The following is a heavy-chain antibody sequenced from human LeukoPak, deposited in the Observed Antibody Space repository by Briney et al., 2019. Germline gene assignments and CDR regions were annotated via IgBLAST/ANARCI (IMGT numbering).Heavy chain of an antibody. Sequence: PSETLSLTCTVSGGSISSGDYYWSWIRQPPGKGLEWIGYIYYSGSTYYNPSLESRLTISVDTSKNQFSLKLSSVTAADTAVYYCASDYGDYGAAFDPWGQGTLVTVSS. J-gene: IGHJ5*02. V-gene: IGHV4-30-4*01. CDR1: GGSISSGDYY. CDR2: IYYSGST. D-gene: IGHD4-17*01. CDR3: ASDYGDYGAAFDP.